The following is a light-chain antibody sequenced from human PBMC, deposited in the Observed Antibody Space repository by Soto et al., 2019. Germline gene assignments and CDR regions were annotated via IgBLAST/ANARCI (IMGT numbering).Light chain of an antibody. CDR2: GAS. Sequence: EIVMTQSPVTLSVSPGERATLSCRAIHSVSSNLAWYQQNPGPAPRLLIYGASNRATGIPARVSGSGSGTDFTLTIISLEPEDSSVYYRQQRYNWLTFGGGTKVEIK. CDR3: QQRYNWLT. V-gene: IGKV3-11*01. J-gene: IGKJ4*01. CDR1: HSVSSN.